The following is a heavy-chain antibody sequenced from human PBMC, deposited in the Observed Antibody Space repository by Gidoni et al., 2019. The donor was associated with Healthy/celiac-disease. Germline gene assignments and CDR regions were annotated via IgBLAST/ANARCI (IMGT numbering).Heavy chain of an antibody. V-gene: IGHV3-21*01. J-gene: IGHJ4*02. Sequence: EVQLVESGGGLVKPGGSLRLSCAASGFTFSSYSMNWVRQAPGKGLEWVSSISSSSSYIYYADSVKGRFTISRDNAKNSLYLQMNSLRAEDTAVYYCARDTQDARLFDYWGQGTLVTVSS. CDR2: ISSSSSYI. CDR3: ARDTQDARLFDY. CDR1: GFTFSSYS. D-gene: IGHD6-6*01.